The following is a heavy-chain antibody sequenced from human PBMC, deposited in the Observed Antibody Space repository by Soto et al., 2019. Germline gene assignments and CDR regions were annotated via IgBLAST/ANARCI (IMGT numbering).Heavy chain of an antibody. Sequence: QVQLVQSGAEVKKTGSSVKVSCKASGDTSSTYSINWVRQAPGQGLGWVGRIIPILALTNYAQRFQGRVTITADKSTSKVYMELSSLRSEDTAVYYCARGYCSGGSCYSPRYNWFDPWGQGTLVTVSS. J-gene: IGHJ5*02. CDR3: ARGYCSGGSCYSPRYNWFDP. CDR2: IIPILALT. CDR1: GDTSSTYS. V-gene: IGHV1-69*02. D-gene: IGHD2-15*01.